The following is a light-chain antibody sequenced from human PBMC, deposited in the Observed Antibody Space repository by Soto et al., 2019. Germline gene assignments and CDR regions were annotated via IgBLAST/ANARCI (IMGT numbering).Light chain of an antibody. V-gene: IGKV3-20*01. CDR3: QQYGSSYT. CDR1: QSVNNNY. CDR2: GAS. Sequence: EIVLTQSPGTLSLSPGEIATLSCRASQSVNNNYLAWYQQKPGQPPRLLIYGASSRAIGIPDRFSGGGSGTEFTLTISRLEPEDFAVYYCQQYGSSYTFGPGTKVDIK. J-gene: IGKJ3*01.